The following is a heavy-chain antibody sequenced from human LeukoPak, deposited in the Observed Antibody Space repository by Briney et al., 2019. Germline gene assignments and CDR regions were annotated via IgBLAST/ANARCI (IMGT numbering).Heavy chain of an antibody. Sequence: GGSLRLSXAASGFTFSDYFMTSIRQAPGKGLEWISYISGSGSNKYYADSVKGRFTISRDNAKNSLYLQMNSLRVEDTAVYYCATSQSSVAGIIGDWGQGTLVTVSS. D-gene: IGHD6-19*01. J-gene: IGHJ4*02. V-gene: IGHV3-11*04. CDR1: GFTFSDYF. CDR2: ISGSGSNK. CDR3: ATSQSSVAGIIGD.